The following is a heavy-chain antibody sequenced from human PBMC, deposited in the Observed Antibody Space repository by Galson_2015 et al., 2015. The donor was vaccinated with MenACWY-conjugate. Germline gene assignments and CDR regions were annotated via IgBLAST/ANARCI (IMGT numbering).Heavy chain of an antibody. D-gene: IGHD1-1*01. CDR2: INAGNGNT. CDR3: ARVGWNDGGGFDY. V-gene: IGHV1-3*01. CDR1: GYTFTSYA. J-gene: IGHJ4*02. Sequence: SVKVSCKASGYTFTSYAMHWVRQAPGQRLEWMGWINAGNGNTKYSQKFQGRATITRDTSASTAYMELSSLRSDDTAVYYCARVGWNDGGGFDYWGQGTLVTVSS.